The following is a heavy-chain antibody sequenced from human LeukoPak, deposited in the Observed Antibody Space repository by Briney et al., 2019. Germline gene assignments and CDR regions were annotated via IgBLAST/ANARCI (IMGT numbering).Heavy chain of an antibody. CDR2: IYYSGST. J-gene: IGHJ4*02. V-gene: IGHV4-59*01. D-gene: IGHD2-15*01. CDR3: ARERGYCSGGSCRVSDY. Sequence: PSETPSLTCTVSGGSISSYYWSWIRQPPGKGLEWIGYIYYSGSTNYNPSLKSRVTISVDTSKNQFSLKLSSVTAADTAVYYCARERGYCSGGSCRVSDYWGQGTLVTVSS. CDR1: GGSISSYY.